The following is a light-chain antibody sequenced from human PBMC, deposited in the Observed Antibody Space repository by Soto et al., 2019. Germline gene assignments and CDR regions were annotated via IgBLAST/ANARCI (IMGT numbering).Light chain of an antibody. V-gene: IGLV2-8*01. CDR3: SSFAGSNTV. Sequence: QSALTQPPSASGSPGQSVTISCTGTSSDVGGYNYVSWYQHHPGKGPKLMIYEVSKRTSGVPDRFSGSKSGNTASLTVSGLQAEDEADYYCSSFAGSNTVFGGGTKLT. CDR1: SSDVGGYNY. CDR2: EVS. J-gene: IGLJ2*01.